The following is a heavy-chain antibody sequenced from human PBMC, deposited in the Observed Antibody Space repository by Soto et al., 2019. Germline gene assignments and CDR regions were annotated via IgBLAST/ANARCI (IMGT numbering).Heavy chain of an antibody. CDR3: ARDVFCGGAPACPDMDV. Sequence: QVVLEPSGGEVKKPGASVKVSCKASGYTFSGYSITWVRQAPGQGLEWMGRISGYNGNTNYARTLRGRLTLTTDTSTSTAYMELRSLTSDDTAVYYCARDVFCGGAPACPDMDVWGQGTTVTVSS. D-gene: IGHD2-21*01. CDR2: ISGYNGNT. J-gene: IGHJ6*02. CDR1: GYTFSGYS. V-gene: IGHV1-18*04.